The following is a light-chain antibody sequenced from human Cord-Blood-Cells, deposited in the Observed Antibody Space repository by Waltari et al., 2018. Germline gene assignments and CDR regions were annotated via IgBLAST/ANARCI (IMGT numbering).Light chain of an antibody. J-gene: IGKJ1*01. CDR2: LGS. Sequence: DIVMTQSPLSLPVTPGEPASISCRSSQSLLHSNGYNYLDWYLQKPGQSPQLLIYLGSNRASGVPYRFSGSGSGTYFTLKISRVEAEDVGVYYCMQALQTPRTFGQGTKVEIK. CDR3: MQALQTPRT. CDR1: QSLLHSNGYNY. V-gene: IGKV2-28*01.